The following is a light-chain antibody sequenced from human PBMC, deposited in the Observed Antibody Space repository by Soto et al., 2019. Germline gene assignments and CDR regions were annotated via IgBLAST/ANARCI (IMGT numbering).Light chain of an antibody. CDR3: LSYAGSNTYV. CDR2: EGR. CDR1: NSGVVNYEY. Sequence: QSVLSQPASVSGSPGQSITISCTGINSGVVNYEYVSWYQQFPDKAPKLIIYEGRERPSGVSDRFSGSKSDNAASLTISALQTEDEAEYFCLSYAGSNTYVFGSGTKVTVL. J-gene: IGLJ1*01. V-gene: IGLV2-23*01.